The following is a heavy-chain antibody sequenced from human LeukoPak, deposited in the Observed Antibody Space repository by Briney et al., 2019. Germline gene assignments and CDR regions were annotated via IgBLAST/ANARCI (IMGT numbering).Heavy chain of an antibody. CDR1: GFTFDDYA. CDR3: ARGSGANLYTYSFHY. Sequence: PGGSLRLSYAASGFTFDDYAMSWVRQAPGKGLEWVSGINWNGGSTSYADSVKGRFTISRDNAKNSLYLQMNSLRAEDTALYYCARGSGANLYTYSFHYWGQGTLVTVSS. D-gene: IGHD1-26*01. CDR2: INWNGGST. J-gene: IGHJ4*02. V-gene: IGHV3-20*03.